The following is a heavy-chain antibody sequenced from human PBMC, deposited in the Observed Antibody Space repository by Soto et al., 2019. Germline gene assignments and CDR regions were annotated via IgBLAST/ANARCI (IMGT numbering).Heavy chain of an antibody. Sequence: QVQLQESGPGLVKPSETLSLTCTVSGGSISSYYWSWIRQPPGKGLEWIGYIYYSGSTNYNPSLKSRVTIAVDTSKNQFSLKLSAVTAADTAVYYCARMGGGGSYYTTSDPFDYWGQGTLVTVSS. J-gene: IGHJ4*02. CDR2: IYYSGST. CDR1: GGSISSYY. CDR3: ARMGGGGSYYTTSDPFDY. V-gene: IGHV4-59*01. D-gene: IGHD1-26*01.